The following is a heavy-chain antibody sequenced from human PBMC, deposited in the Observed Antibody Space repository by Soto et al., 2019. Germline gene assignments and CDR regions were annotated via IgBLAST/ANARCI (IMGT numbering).Heavy chain of an antibody. D-gene: IGHD6-13*01. J-gene: IGHJ5*02. CDR2: IDPSDSYT. CDR3: ARRRKEATGTLGFDP. V-gene: IGHV5-10-1*01. CDR1: GYSFTSYW. Sequence: GESLKISCKGSGYSFTSYWISWMRQMPGKGLEWMGRIDPSDSYTNFSPSFQGHVTISADKSISTAYVQWSSLKASDTAMYYCARRRKEATGTLGFDPWGQGTLVTVSS.